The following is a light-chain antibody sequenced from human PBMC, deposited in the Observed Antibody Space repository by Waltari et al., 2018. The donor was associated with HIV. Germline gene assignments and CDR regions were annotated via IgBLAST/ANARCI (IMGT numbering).Light chain of an antibody. CDR2: GAS. V-gene: IGKV3-15*01. CDR3: HQYYSTPQT. CDR1: QSVSSN. Sequence: EIVMTQSPATLSVSPGERATLSCRASQSVSSNLAWYQQKPGQAPRLLIYGASTRATGIPARFSGSGSGTEFTLTISSLQSEDFAVYYCHQYYSTPQTFGQGTKLEIK. J-gene: IGKJ2*01.